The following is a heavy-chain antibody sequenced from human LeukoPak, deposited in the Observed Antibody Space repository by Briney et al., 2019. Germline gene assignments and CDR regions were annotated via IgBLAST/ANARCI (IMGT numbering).Heavy chain of an antibody. CDR2: IEVGGAIT. Sequence: GGSLRLSCAASGFTFSSYAMPWVRRAPGKGLEWVSTIEVGGAITHYAASVKGRFTISRDTSKKILNLQMDSLRPEDTAVYYCAKPLGGSYLFDRWGQGTLVTVSS. CDR1: GFTFSSYA. V-gene: IGHV3-23*01. D-gene: IGHD1-26*01. CDR3: AKPLGGSYLFDR. J-gene: IGHJ4*02.